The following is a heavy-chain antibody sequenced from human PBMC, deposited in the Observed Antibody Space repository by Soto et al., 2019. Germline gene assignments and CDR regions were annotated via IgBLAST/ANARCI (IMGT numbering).Heavy chain of an antibody. CDR3: ARGALGFDP. CDR1: GFTFSSYD. J-gene: IGHJ5*02. D-gene: IGHD6-6*01. V-gene: IGHV3-13*04. CDR2: IGTAGDT. Sequence: EVQLVESGGGLVQPGGSLRLSCAASGFTFSSYDIHWVRQATGKGLEWVSGIGTAGDTYYAGSVKGRFTISRENAKNSLYLQMNSVRAGDTAVYYCARGALGFDPWGQGTLVAVSS.